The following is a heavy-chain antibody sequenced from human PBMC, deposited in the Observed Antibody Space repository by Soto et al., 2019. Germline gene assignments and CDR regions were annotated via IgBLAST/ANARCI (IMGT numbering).Heavy chain of an antibody. CDR3: AKRSYYYGMDV. CDR2: INPNSGGT. Sequence: XSVKGSCKASGYTFTVYYMHWGRQAPGQGLEWMGWINPNSGGTNYAQKFQGWVTMTRDTSISTAYMELSRLRSDDTAVYYCAKRSYYYGMDVWGQGTTVTVSS. CDR1: GYTFTVYY. J-gene: IGHJ6*02. V-gene: IGHV1-2*04.